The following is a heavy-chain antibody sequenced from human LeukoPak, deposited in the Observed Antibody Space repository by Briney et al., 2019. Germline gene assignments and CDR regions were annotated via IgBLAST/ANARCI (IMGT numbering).Heavy chain of an antibody. V-gene: IGHV3-11*01. CDR3: ARDRESPEMATIILRMDV. CDR2: ISSSGSTI. J-gene: IGHJ6*02. CDR1: GFTFSDYY. D-gene: IGHD5-24*01. Sequence: GGSLRLSCAASGFTFSDYYMSWIRQAPGKGLEWVSYISSSGSTIYYADSVKGRFTIYRDNAKNSLYLQMNSLRAEDTAVYYCARDRESPEMATIILRMDVWGQGTTVTVSS.